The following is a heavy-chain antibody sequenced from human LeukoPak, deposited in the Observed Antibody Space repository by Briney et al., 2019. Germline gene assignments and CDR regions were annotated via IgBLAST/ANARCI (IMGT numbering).Heavy chain of an antibody. Sequence: PSETLSLTCTVSGYSISSGYSWSWIRQPPGKGLEWIGYIYYSGSTNYNPSLKSRVTIPVDTSKNQFSLKLSSVTAADTAVYYCARGKLSLLDLYWPDNWLVPWGQGTLVTVSS. D-gene: IGHD3-9*01. CDR2: IYYSGST. V-gene: IGHV4-61*01. CDR3: ARGKLSLLDLYWPDNWLVP. J-gene: IGHJ5*02. CDR1: GYSISSGYS.